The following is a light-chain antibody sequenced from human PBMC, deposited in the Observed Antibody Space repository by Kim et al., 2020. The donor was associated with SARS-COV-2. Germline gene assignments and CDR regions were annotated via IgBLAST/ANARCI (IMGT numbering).Light chain of an antibody. V-gene: IGKV1-27*01. CDR3: HKYDSTPFT. J-gene: IGKJ3*01. Sequence: AAEGDGVTITCRASQDISKSLAWYQQKPGKVPQLLIYSASALQSGVPSRFSGSGSGTDFTLTISSLQPEDVATYYCHKYDSTPFTFGPGTKVDIK. CDR1: QDISKS. CDR2: SAS.